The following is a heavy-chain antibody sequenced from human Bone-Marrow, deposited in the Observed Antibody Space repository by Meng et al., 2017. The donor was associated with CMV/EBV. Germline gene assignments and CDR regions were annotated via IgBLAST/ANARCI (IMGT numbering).Heavy chain of an antibody. J-gene: IGHJ1*01. CDR1: GFTFSNYA. Sequence: GESLKISCAASGFTFSNYAMNWVRQAPGKGLEWVSGISSSGANTYYADSVKGRFTISRDNAKNTLYLQMNSLRVEDTAIYYCAKEGVYDFWSWGQGTVVTVSS. CDR3: AKEGVYDFWS. CDR2: ISSSGANT. V-gene: IGHV3-23*01. D-gene: IGHD3-3*01.